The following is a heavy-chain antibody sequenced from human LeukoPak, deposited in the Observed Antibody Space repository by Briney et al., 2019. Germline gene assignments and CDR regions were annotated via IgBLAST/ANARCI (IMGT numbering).Heavy chain of an antibody. Sequence: SETLSLTCTVSGDSISSHYWSWIRQPPGKGLEWVGYIYNTGRTKYNPSLKSRVTISVDMSKNQFSLNLSSVTPAATGVYYCARGHGSSWRFDPWGQGTLVTVSS. CDR1: GDSISSHY. CDR3: ARGHGSSWRFDP. CDR2: IYNTGRT. V-gene: IGHV4-59*11. J-gene: IGHJ5*02. D-gene: IGHD6-13*01.